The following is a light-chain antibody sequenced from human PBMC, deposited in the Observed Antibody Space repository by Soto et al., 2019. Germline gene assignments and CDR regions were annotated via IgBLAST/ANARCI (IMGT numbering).Light chain of an antibody. V-gene: IGKV1-5*01. CDR2: DVS. J-gene: IGKJ4*01. CDR1: QNIGNW. Sequence: DIQMTQSPSTLSASVGDRVTLTCRASQNIGNWLAWYQQKPGKAPKVLIYDVSNLQSWVPSTFSGTASGTEFTLSIRSLQPEDSATYYCQQYHTYPLTFGGGTKREIK. CDR3: QQYHTYPLT.